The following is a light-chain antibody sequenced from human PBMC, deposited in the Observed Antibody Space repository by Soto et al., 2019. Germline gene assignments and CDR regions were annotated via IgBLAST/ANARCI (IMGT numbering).Light chain of an antibody. J-gene: IGLJ1*01. CDR1: SSDVGGYNY. Sequence: QSVRTQPASVSGSPGQSITISCTGTSSDVGGYNYVSWYQQHPGKAPKLMIYDVSNRPSGVSNRFPGSKSGNTASLTISGLQAEYEADYYCSSYTSSITAVFATGTEVTV. CDR3: SSYTSSITAV. CDR2: DVS. V-gene: IGLV2-14*01.